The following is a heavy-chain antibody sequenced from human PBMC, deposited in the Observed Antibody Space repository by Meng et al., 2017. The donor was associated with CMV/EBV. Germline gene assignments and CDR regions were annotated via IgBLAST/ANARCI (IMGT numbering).Heavy chain of an antibody. J-gene: IGHJ6*02. CDR3: AKGLGGSSSTYYYYGMDV. V-gene: IGHV3-43*01. Sequence: GSLRLSCAASGFTFDDYTMHWVRQAPGKGLEWVSLINWDGGSTYYADSVKGRFTISRDNSKNSLYLQMNGLRTEDTALYYCAKGLGGSSSTYYYYGMDVWGQGTTVTVSS. CDR1: GFTFDDYT. D-gene: IGHD6-6*01. CDR2: INWDGGST.